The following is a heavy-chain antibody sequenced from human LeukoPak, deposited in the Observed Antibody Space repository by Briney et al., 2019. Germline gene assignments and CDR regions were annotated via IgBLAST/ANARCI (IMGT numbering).Heavy chain of an antibody. J-gene: IGHJ4*02. Sequence: GGFLRLSCAASGFTFSSYDMHWVRQATGKGLEWVSAIGTAGDTYYPGSVKGRFTISRENAKNSLYLQMNSLRAEDTAVYYCAKGDRYSGSHPLLYWGQGTLVTVSS. CDR3: AKGDRYSGSHPLLY. D-gene: IGHD1-26*01. CDR1: GFTFSSYD. V-gene: IGHV3-13*01. CDR2: IGTAGDT.